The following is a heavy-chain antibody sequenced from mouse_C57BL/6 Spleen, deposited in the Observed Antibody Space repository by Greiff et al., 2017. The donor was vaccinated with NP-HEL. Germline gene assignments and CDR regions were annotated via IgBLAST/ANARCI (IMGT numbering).Heavy chain of an antibody. CDR1: GFTFSDYG. Sequence: EVKLMESGGGLVKPGGSLKLSCAASGFTFSDYGMHWVRQAPEKGLEWVAYISSGSSTIYYADTVQGRFTISRDNAKNTLFLQMTSLRSEDTAMYYCARGFLDYWGQGTSVTVSS. J-gene: IGHJ4*01. CDR3: ARGFLDY. V-gene: IGHV5-17*01. CDR2: ISSGSSTI.